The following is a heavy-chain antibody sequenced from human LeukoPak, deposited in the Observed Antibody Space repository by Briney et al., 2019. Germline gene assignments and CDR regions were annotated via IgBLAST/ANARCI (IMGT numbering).Heavy chain of an antibody. J-gene: IGHJ4*02. CDR3: ARDADGVIDY. CDR2: ISVYSGNT. D-gene: IGHD3-10*01. Sequence: GASVKVSCKASGYTLTSYGISWVRQAPGQGLEWMRRISVYSGNTNYAQKLQGRVTLTTDTSTSTAYMELGSLRSDDTAVYYCARDADGVIDYWGQGTLVTVSS. V-gene: IGHV1-18*01. CDR1: GYTLTSYG.